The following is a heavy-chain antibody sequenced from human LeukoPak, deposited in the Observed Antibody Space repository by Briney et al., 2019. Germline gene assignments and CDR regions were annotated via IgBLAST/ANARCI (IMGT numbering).Heavy chain of an antibody. D-gene: IGHD3-22*01. CDR1: GFTFSLYA. V-gene: IGHV3-30-3*01. Sequence: GGSLRLSCSASGFTFSLYAMHWVRQAPGKGLEWVAVISYDGSNKYYADSVKGRFTISRDNSKNTLYLQMNSLRAEDTAVYYCARERLEDYYYGMDVWGQGTTVTVSS. CDR3: ARERLEDYYYGMDV. J-gene: IGHJ6*02. CDR2: ISYDGSNK.